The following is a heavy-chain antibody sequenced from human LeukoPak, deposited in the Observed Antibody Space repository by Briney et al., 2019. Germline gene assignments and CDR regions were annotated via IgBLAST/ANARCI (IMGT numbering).Heavy chain of an antibody. D-gene: IGHD1-1*01. CDR2: IKEDGSEK. Sequence: GGSLRLSCAASGFTFSRPWMSWVRQAPGKGLEWMANIKEDGSEKNYVDSVKGRFTISRDNTKNSLFLQMNSLRVEDTAVYYCARDAGWNRFDYWGQGTLVTVSS. V-gene: IGHV3-7*01. CDR1: GFTFSRPW. CDR3: ARDAGWNRFDY. J-gene: IGHJ4*02.